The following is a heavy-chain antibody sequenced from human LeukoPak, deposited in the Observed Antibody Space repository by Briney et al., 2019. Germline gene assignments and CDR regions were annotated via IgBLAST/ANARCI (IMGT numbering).Heavy chain of an antibody. Sequence: SETLSLTCAVYGGSFSGYYWSWIRQPPGKGLEWIGYIYYSGSTCYNPSLKSRVTISVDTSKNQFSLKLSSVTAADTAVYYCAGRGRAVADYWGQGTLVTVSS. CDR3: AGRGRAVADY. J-gene: IGHJ4*02. D-gene: IGHD6-19*01. CDR1: GGSFSGYY. V-gene: IGHV4-59*06. CDR2: IYYSGST.